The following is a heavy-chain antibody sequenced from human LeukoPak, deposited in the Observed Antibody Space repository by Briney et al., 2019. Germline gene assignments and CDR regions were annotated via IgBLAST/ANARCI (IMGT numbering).Heavy chain of an antibody. CDR1: GFTFSTSA. D-gene: IGHD1-26*01. CDR2: IGGSGGNT. CDR3: ANYYQLAY. V-gene: IGHV3-23*01. J-gene: IGHJ4*02. Sequence: GGSLRLSCAASGFTFSTSAMNWVRQAPGKGLEWVSVIGGSGGNTYYADSVKGRFTISRDNSKNTLYLQMNSPRAEDTAVYYCANYYQLAYWGQGTLVTVSS.